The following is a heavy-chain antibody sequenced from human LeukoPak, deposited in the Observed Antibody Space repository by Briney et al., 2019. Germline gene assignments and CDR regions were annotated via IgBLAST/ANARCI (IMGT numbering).Heavy chain of an antibody. D-gene: IGHD1-7*01. V-gene: IGHV4-34*01. J-gene: IGHJ6*03. CDR2: INDSGRI. CDR1: GGSFSNYY. CDR3: ARRWNYGRNYYIDV. Sequence: SETLSLTCAVSGGSFSNYYWSWIRHPPGKGLEWIGEINDSGRINYNPSLMSRVTVSVDTSKNQFSLRLTSVTATATAAYYCARRWNYGRNYYIDVWGNGATVSVSS.